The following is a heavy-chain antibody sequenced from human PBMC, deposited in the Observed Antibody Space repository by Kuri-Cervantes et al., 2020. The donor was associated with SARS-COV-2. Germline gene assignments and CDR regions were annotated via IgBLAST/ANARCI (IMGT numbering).Heavy chain of an antibody. J-gene: IGHJ4*02. Sequence: ESLKISCTVSGGSISSGSFYWGWIRQPPGKGLEWNGNVYYNGITSYNPSLESRVTSTVDTSKNQFSLKLSSVTAADTAVYYCARQAPLQQLAPDYWGQGTLVPSPQ. CDR1: GGSISSGSFY. CDR2: VYYNGIT. D-gene: IGHD6-13*01. CDR3: ARQAPLQQLAPDY. V-gene: IGHV4-39*07.